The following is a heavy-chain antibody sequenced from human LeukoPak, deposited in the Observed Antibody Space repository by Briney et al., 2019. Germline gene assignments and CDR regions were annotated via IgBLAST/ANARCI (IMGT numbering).Heavy chain of an antibody. CDR3: ASSIVGARWGYDY. J-gene: IGHJ4*02. CDR1: GFTFSSYS. Sequence: GGSLRLSCAASGFTFSSYSMNWVRQAPGKGLAWVSSISSSSSYIYYADSVKGRFTISRDNAKNSLYLQMNSLRAEDTAVYYCASSIVGARWGYDYWGQGTLVTVSS. D-gene: IGHD1-26*01. V-gene: IGHV3-21*01. CDR2: ISSSSSYI.